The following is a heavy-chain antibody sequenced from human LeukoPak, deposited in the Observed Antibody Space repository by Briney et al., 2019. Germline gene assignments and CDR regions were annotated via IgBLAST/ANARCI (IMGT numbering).Heavy chain of an antibody. CDR3: ARVLVVRGAYYDILTSSRRSDYYYGMDV. J-gene: IGHJ6*02. CDR1: GGSISSSSYY. V-gene: IGHV4-39*07. CDR2: IYYSGST. Sequence: PSETLSLTCTVSGGSISSSSYYWGWIRQPPGKGLEWIGSIYYSGSTYYNPSLKSRVTISVDTSKNQFSLKLSSVTAADTAVYYCARVLVVRGAYYDILTSSRRSDYYYGMDVWGQGTTVTVSS. D-gene: IGHD3-9*01.